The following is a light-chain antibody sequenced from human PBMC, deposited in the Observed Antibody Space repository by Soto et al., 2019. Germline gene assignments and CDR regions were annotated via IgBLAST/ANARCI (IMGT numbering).Light chain of an antibody. V-gene: IGKV3-20*01. CDR2: GAS. CDR1: QTVTSNY. Sequence: EIVLTQSPGTLSSSPGERATLSCRASQTVTSNYLAWYQQKPGQAPRLLFFGASIRATGLPDRFSGGGSVTDFTLTISRLEPEDVAVYYCEQYGSSPGTFGQGTKVEGK. CDR3: EQYGSSPGT. J-gene: IGKJ1*01.